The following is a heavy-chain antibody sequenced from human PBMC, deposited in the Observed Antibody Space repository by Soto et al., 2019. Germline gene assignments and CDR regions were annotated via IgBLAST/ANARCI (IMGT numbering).Heavy chain of an antibody. V-gene: IGHV3-30-3*01. J-gene: IGHJ6*02. CDR2: ISYDGSNK. Sequence: QVQLVESGGGVVQPGRSLRLSCAASGFTFSSYAMHWVRQAPGKGLEWVAVISYDGSNKYYADSVKGRFTISRDNSKNTLYLQMNSLSAEDTAVYYCARDRLRYNWNELPYYYYGMDVWGQGTTVTVSS. D-gene: IGHD1-1*01. CDR1: GFTFSSYA. CDR3: ARDRLRYNWNELPYYYYGMDV.